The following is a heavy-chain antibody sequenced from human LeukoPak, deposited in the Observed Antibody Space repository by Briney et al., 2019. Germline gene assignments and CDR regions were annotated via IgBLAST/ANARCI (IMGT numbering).Heavy chain of an antibody. CDR1: GFAFSTYW. Sequence: GGSLSSSCAVSGFAFSTYWMSWVRQAPGKGLEGGANIKTDGSEKYYVYSVKDPFTISRDNAKNSLYLQMNSLRAEDTAVYYCARDWNGSGSTNDFWGQGTLVTVSS. D-gene: IGHD3-10*01. CDR3: ARDWNGSGSTNDF. V-gene: IGHV3-7*01. J-gene: IGHJ4*02. CDR2: IKTDGSEK.